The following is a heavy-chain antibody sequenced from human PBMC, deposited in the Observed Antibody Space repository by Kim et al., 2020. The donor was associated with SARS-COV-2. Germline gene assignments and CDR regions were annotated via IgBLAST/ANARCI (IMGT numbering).Heavy chain of an antibody. CDR1: GFTFSSYE. D-gene: IGHD3-3*01. J-gene: IGHJ6*02. V-gene: IGHV3-48*03. CDR2: ISSSGSTI. Sequence: GGSLRLSCAASGFTFSSYEMNWVRQAPGKGLEWVSYISSSGSTIYYADSVKGRFTISRDNAKNSLYLQMNSLRAEDTAVYYCARDGFSPITIFGVVNPYGMDVWGQGTTVTVSS. CDR3: ARDGFSPITIFGVVNPYGMDV.